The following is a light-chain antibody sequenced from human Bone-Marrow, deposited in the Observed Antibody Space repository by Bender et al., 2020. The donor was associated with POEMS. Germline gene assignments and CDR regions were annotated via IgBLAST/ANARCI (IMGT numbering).Light chain of an antibody. Sequence: QSALTQPASVSGSPGQSITISCTGTSSDVGTYNLVSWYQQHPGKAPKLIIYEVSNRPSGVSNRFSGSKSGNTASLTISGLQAEDEADYYCSSYSSSSTLVVFGGGTKLTVV. V-gene: IGLV2-14*02. CDR3: SSYSSSSTLVV. CDR2: EVS. J-gene: IGLJ2*01. CDR1: SSDVGTYNL.